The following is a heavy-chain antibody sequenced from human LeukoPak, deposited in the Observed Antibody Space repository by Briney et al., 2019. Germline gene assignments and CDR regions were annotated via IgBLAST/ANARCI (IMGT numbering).Heavy chain of an antibody. J-gene: IGHJ6*03. CDR1: GFTFSSYS. Sequence: PGGSLRLSCVASGFTFSSYSMNWVRQAPGKGLEGGSYISSFSGTINYADYVKGRFTISRDNAKNSLYLQMNSLRAEDKAVYYCTRVEETATTAAIIRKYSYYYYYMDVWGKGNTVTVSS. CDR2: ISSFSGTI. CDR3: TRVEETATTAAIIRKYSYYYYYMDV. D-gene: IGHD4-11*01. V-gene: IGHV3-48*01.